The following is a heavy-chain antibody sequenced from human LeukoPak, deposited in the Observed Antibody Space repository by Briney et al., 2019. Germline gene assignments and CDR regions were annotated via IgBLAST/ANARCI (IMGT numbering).Heavy chain of an antibody. Sequence: GASVKVSCKASGYTFTDYYMHWVRQAPGQGLEWMGWINPNSGGTNYVQKFQGRVTVTRDTSISTAFMDLSSLRSDDTAVFYCARGPPRGTAAGPDFWGQGTLVTVSS. D-gene: IGHD6-13*01. CDR2: INPNSGGT. J-gene: IGHJ4*02. CDR3: ARGPPRGTAAGPDF. CDR1: GYTFTDYY. V-gene: IGHV1-2*02.